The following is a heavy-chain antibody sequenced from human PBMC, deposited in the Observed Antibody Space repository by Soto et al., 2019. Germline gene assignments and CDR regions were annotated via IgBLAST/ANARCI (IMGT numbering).Heavy chain of an antibody. D-gene: IGHD6-13*01. J-gene: IGHJ6*04. Sequence: EVQVVESGGGLVQPGGSLRLSCVASGFTSSNYRMNWVRQAPGKGLEWVANIKQDGSEKNYVDSVKGRFTISRDNAKNSLYLQMNSLRAEDTAVYYCAGSTSSWGVWGKGTTVTISS. CDR2: IKQDGSEK. CDR1: GFTSSNYR. V-gene: IGHV3-7*01. CDR3: AGSTSSWGV.